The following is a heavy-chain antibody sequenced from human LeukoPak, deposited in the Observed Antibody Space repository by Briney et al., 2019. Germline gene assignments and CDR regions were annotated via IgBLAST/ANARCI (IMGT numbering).Heavy chain of an antibody. J-gene: IGHJ4*02. CDR3: ARDGDSSSYGRYKYYFDY. V-gene: IGHV3-21*01. CDR1: GFTFSSSA. D-gene: IGHD3-22*01. Sequence: AGGSLRLSCAASGFTFSSSAMNWVRQAPGKGLEWVSSITSSSSYIYYADSVKGRFTISRDNAKNSLFLQMNSLRAEDTAVYYCARDGDSSSYGRYKYYFDYWGQGTLVTVSS. CDR2: ITSSSSYI.